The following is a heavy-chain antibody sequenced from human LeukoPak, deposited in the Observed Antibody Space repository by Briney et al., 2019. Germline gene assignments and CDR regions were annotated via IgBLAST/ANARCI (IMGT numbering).Heavy chain of an antibody. V-gene: IGHV3-74*01. CDR1: GFTFSGYW. Sequence: SGGSLRLSCAASGFTFSGYWMHWVRQAPGKGLVWVSRINSDGSVTSSADSVKGRSTISRDNAKNTLYLQMSSLRAEDTAVYYCARTNYMDVWGKGTTVTVAS. J-gene: IGHJ6*03. CDR2: INSDGSVT. CDR3: ARTNYMDV.